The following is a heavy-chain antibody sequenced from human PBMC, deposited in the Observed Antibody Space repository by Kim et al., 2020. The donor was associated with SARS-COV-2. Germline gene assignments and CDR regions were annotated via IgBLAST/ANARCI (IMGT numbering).Heavy chain of an antibody. V-gene: IGHV3-30*04. Sequence: GGSLRLSCAASGFTFSSYAMHWVRQAPGKGLEWVAVISYDGSNKYYADSVKGRFTISRDNSKNTLYLQMNSLRAEDTAVYYCARGRLLWFGGLFYYWGQG. D-gene: IGHD3-10*01. CDR2: ISYDGSNK. CDR3: ARGRLLWFGGLFYY. J-gene: IGHJ4*02. CDR1: GFTFSSYA.